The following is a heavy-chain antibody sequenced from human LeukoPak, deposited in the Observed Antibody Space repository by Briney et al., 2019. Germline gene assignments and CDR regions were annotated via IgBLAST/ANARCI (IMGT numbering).Heavy chain of an antibody. CDR1: GYRFTTYW. Sequence: GGSLKISCKTSGYRFTTYWIGWVRQLPGTGLEWVGAIYPDDSDTRYSPSFQGQVVISADRSIRTAYLQWNTLKTSDTAMYYCVRQRGASGTINHFDPWGQGTLVTVSS. D-gene: IGHD3-10*01. CDR3: VRQRGASGTINHFDP. V-gene: IGHV5-51*01. J-gene: IGHJ5*02. CDR2: IYPDDSDT.